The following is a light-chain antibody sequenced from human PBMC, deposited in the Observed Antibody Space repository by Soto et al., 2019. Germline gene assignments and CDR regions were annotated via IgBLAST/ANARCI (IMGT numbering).Light chain of an antibody. Sequence: EIVMTQSPATLSVSPGETVTLSCRASQSISSHLAWYQQRPGQGPRLLIHDASARATAIPARFSASGSGTEFTLTISSLQSEDFAVYYCHQYHYLWTFGHGTKVEIK. CDR1: QSISSH. V-gene: IGKV3-15*01. CDR3: HQYHYLWT. J-gene: IGKJ1*01. CDR2: DAS.